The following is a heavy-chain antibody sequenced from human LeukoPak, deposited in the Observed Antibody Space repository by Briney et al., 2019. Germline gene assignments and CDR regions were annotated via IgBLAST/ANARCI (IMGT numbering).Heavy chain of an antibody. CDR1: GFTFDDYG. CDR2: INWNGGST. D-gene: IGHD1-26*01. Sequence: AGGSLRLSCAASGFTFDDYGMTWVRQAPGKGLEWVSGINWNGGSTGYADSVKGRFTISRDNAKDSLFLQMNSLRVEDTALYYCARGPGLNSGTPRYFDYWGQGTLVTVSS. V-gene: IGHV3-20*04. CDR3: ARGPGLNSGTPRYFDY. J-gene: IGHJ4*02.